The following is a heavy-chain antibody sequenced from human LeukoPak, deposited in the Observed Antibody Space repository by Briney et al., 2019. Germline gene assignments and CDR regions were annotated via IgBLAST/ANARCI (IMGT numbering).Heavy chain of an antibody. CDR3: ARGVAFDI. Sequence: PSETLSLTCTVSGGSISSYYWSWIRQPPGKGLEWIGEINHSGSTNYNPSLKSRVTISVDTSKNQFSLKLSSVTAADTAVYYCARGVAFDIWGQGTMVTVSS. V-gene: IGHV4-34*01. CDR2: INHSGST. CDR1: GGSISSYY. J-gene: IGHJ3*02.